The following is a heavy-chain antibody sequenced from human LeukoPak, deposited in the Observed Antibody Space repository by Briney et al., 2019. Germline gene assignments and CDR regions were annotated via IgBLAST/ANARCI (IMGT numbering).Heavy chain of an antibody. CDR2: ISGYTGNT. J-gene: IGHJ4*02. V-gene: IGHV1-18*04. CDR1: GYTFTSYY. D-gene: IGHD2-15*01. Sequence: ASVKVSCKASGYTFTSYYMHWVRQAPGQGLEWMGWISGYTGNTDYAQSLQGRFTMTTDISTSTAYMELRSLRSDDTAVYYCARVRGRCSGGSCYGPKGHYYFDYWGQGTLVTVFS. CDR3: ARVRGRCSGGSCYGPKGHYYFDY.